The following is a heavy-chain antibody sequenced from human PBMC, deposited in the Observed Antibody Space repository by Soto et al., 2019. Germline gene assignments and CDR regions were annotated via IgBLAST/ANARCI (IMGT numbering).Heavy chain of an antibody. CDR2: IYHSGST. D-gene: IGHD3-22*01. Sequence: SETLSLTCAVSGGSICSGGYSWSWIRQPPGKGLEWIGYIYHSGSTYYNPSLKSRVTISVDRSKNQFSLKLSSVTAADTAVYYCARAYYYDSSGQVDYWGQGTLVTVSS. V-gene: IGHV4-30-2*01. CDR3: ARAYYYDSSGQVDY. CDR1: GGSICSGGYS. J-gene: IGHJ4*02.